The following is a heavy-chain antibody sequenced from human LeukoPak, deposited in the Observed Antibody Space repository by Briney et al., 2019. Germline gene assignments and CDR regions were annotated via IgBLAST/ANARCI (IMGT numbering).Heavy chain of an antibody. CDR2: INPSGGST. CDR3: ARAMVVTLRDAFDI. V-gene: IGHV1-46*01. J-gene: IGHJ3*02. Sequence: VASVKVSCKASGGTFSSYAISWVRQAPGQGLEWMGIINPSGGSTSYAQKFQGRVTMTRDTSTSTVYMELSSLRSEDTAVYYCARAMVVTLRDAFDIWGQGTMVTVSS. CDR1: GGTFSSYA. D-gene: IGHD4-23*01.